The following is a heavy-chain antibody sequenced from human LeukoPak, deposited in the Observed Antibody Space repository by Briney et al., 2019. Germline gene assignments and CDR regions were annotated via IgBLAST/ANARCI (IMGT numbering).Heavy chain of an antibody. CDR1: GYTFTSYY. V-gene: IGHV1-46*01. J-gene: IGHJ5*02. Sequence: EASVKVSCKASGYTFTSYYMHWVRQAPGQGLEWMGIINPSGGSTSYAQKFQGRVTMTRDTSTSTVYMELSSLRSEDTAVYYCARVWEGYCSGGSCWTRFDPWGQGTLVTVSS. CDR2: INPSGGST. CDR3: ARVWEGYCSGGSCWTRFDP. D-gene: IGHD2-15*01.